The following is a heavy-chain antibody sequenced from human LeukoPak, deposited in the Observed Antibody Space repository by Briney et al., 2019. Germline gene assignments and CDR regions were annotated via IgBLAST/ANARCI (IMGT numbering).Heavy chain of an antibody. V-gene: IGHV3-23*01. J-gene: IGHJ4*02. Sequence: GASLRLSCAASGFTFSNYDMSWVRQAPGKGLEWVAAVSGRDTSTYYADSVKGRFTISRDNSKNTLYLQMNSLRAEDTAIYYCAKWGDYDVLTGYYDSDYWGQGTLVTVSS. CDR3: AKWGDYDVLTGYYDSDY. CDR2: VSGRDTST. CDR1: GFTFSNYD. D-gene: IGHD3-9*01.